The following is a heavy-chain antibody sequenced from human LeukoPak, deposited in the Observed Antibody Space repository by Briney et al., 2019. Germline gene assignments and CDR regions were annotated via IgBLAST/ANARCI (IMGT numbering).Heavy chain of an antibody. Sequence: SETLSRTCAVSGGSFSAYYWTWIRQPPGKGLEWIGEINHSGSANYNPSLKSRVTISLDTSKNQFSLKLSSVTAADTAVYYCARGQGTVTTHWGQGTLVTVSS. CDR2: INHSGSA. J-gene: IGHJ4*02. CDR3: ARGQGTVTTH. CDR1: GGSFSAYY. V-gene: IGHV4-34*01. D-gene: IGHD4-17*01.